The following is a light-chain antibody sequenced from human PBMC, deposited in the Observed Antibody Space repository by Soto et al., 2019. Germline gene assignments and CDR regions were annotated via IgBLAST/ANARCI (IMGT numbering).Light chain of an antibody. J-gene: IGLJ1*01. CDR3: SSFAGTYSLYI. Sequence: QSVLTQPLSVSGSPGQSVAISCTGTSNDVGAYDHVSWYQHSPDKAPKLLIFDVNKRPSGVPDRFSGSKSGNTASLTISGLQADDEAEYFCSSFAGTYSLYIFGSGTEVTVL. CDR1: SNDVGAYDH. V-gene: IGLV2-11*01. CDR2: DVN.